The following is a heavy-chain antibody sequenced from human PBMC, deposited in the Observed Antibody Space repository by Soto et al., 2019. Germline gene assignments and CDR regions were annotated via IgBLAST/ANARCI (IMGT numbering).Heavy chain of an antibody. Sequence: QITLKESGPTLVKPTQTLTLTCTFSGFSLSTSGVGVGWIRQPPGKALEWLALIYWDDDKSYIPSLKSRRTIAKDACKSQMVLTMTIMVPVDTATYYCVDSSMLVAWVSMDVWGRGTTVTVSS. V-gene: IGHV2-5*02. D-gene: IGHD3-22*01. CDR2: IYWDDDK. CDR3: VDSSMLVAWVSMDV. J-gene: IGHJ6*02. CDR1: GFSLSTSGVG.